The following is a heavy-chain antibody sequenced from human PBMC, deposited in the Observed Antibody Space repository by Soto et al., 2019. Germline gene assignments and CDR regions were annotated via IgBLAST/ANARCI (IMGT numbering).Heavy chain of an antibody. J-gene: IGHJ4*02. V-gene: IGHV3-21*01. CDR2: ISSSSSYI. D-gene: IGHD2-15*01. Sequence: EVQLVESGGGLVKPGGSLRLSCAASGFTFSSYSMNWVRQAPGKGLEWVSSISSSSSYIYYADSVKGRFTISRDNAKNSLYLQMNSLRAEDTVVYYCARVFPTQVSDYWGQGTLVTVSS. CDR1: GFTFSSYS. CDR3: ARVFPTQVSDY.